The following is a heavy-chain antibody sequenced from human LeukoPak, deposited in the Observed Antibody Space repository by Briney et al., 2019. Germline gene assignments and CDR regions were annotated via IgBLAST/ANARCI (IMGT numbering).Heavy chain of an antibody. J-gene: IGHJ6*02. CDR1: GFTFSSYS. Sequence: GGSLRLSCAASGFTFSSYSMNWVRQAPGKGLEWVSSISSSSSYIYYADSVKGRFTISRDNAKNSLYLQMNSLRAEDTAMYYCARATPDYYDSTDGMDVWGQGTTVTVSS. CDR3: ARATPDYYDSTDGMDV. CDR2: ISSSSSYI. V-gene: IGHV3-21*01. D-gene: IGHD3-22*01.